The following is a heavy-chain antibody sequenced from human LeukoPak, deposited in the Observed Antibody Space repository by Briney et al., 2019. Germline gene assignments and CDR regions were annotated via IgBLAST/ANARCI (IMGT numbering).Heavy chain of an antibody. CDR1: GFTLSSYS. D-gene: IGHD6-6*01. Sequence: GGSLRLSCAAPGFTLSSYSMNGVRQAPGKGLEWVSYISSSSSTIYYPHSVKGRFTIFRDNANNSLYLQMNSMKAEDTAVYYCARDVAARPDWGGFDYWGQGTMVSVSS. V-gene: IGHV3-48*04. CDR2: ISSSSSTI. CDR3: ARDVAARPDWGGFDY. J-gene: IGHJ4*02.